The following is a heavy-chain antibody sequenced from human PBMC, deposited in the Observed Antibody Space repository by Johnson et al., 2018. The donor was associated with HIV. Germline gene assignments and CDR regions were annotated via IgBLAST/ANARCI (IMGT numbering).Heavy chain of an antibody. J-gene: IGHJ3*02. V-gene: IGHV3-30*02. CDR3: GRDINYSNYVTDAFDM. CDR1: GFTFSSYG. CDR2: IRYDGSNN. Sequence: QVQLVESGGGVVQPGGSLRLSCAASGFTFSSYGMHWVRQAPGKGLEWVAFIRYDGSNNYYADSVKGRFTISRDSSKNTLYLQMNSLRAEDTAVYYCGRDINYSNYVTDAFDMWGLGTLVTVSS. D-gene: IGHD4-11*01.